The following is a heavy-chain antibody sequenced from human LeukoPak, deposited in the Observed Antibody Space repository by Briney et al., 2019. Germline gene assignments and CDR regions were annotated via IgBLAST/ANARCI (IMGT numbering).Heavy chain of an antibody. CDR1: NGSLSSYY. D-gene: IGHD6-19*01. J-gene: IGHJ4*02. Sequence: SETLSLTCTVSNGSLSSYYWSWIRQPPGKGLEWIGYISYSGSTNYNPSLKSRVTISVDTSKNQFSLKLSSVTAADTAVFYCARHRYSSGWSDYDYWGQGTLVTVSS. CDR3: ARHRYSSGWSDYDY. CDR2: ISYSGST. V-gene: IGHV4-59*08.